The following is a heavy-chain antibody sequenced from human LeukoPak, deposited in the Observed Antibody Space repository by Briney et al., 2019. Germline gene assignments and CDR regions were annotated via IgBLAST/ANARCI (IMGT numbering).Heavy chain of an antibody. J-gene: IGHJ4*02. Sequence: GGSLRLSCVASGFTFSNFAMSWVRQAPGKGLEWVSAISDSGNSTYYADSVKGRFTISRDNSKNTLYLQMNSLTAEDTAVYYCAKRDGAYWGQGTLVTVSS. V-gene: IGHV3-23*01. CDR2: ISDSGNST. CDR1: GFTFSNFA. CDR3: AKRDGAY.